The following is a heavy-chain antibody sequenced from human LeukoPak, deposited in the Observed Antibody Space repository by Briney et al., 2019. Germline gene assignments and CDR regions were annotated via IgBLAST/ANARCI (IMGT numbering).Heavy chain of an antibody. CDR3: ASYYDSSGYHPSRFDY. CDR2: INPASGAT. CDR1: GYTFTGYY. J-gene: IGHJ4*02. Sequence: ASVKVSCKASGYTFTGYYMHWVRQAPGQGLEWMGWINPASGATYYAQKFQDRVTMTRDTSITTGYMELSRLISDDTAMCYCASYYDSSGYHPSRFDYWGQGTLVTVSS. D-gene: IGHD3-22*01. V-gene: IGHV1-2*02.